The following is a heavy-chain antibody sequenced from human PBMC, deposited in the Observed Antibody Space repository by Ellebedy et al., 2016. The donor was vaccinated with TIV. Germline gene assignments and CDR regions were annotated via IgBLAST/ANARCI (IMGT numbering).Heavy chain of an antibody. J-gene: IGHJ3*02. V-gene: IGHV5-51*01. CDR2: IYPDDSNT. Sequence: GESLKISCNGSGYRFGAYWIGWVRQMPGKGLEWMGIIYPDDSNTGYSPSFQGQVTISADKSTSTAYLQWSSLKASDSAIFYCARIDYDSHGYYGGDGFDIWGQGTMVTVSS. CDR1: GYRFGAYW. D-gene: IGHD3-22*01. CDR3: ARIDYDSHGYYGGDGFDI.